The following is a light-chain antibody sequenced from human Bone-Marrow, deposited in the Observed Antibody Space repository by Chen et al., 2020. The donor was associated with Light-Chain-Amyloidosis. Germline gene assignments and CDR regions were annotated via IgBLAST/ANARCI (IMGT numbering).Light chain of an antibody. V-gene: IGLV2-14*01. CDR1: SSHVGGDNH. CDR3: SSYTITNTRV. CDR2: EVT. Sequence: QSALTQPASVSGSPGQSITISCTGTSSHVGGDNHVSWSQQPPGKAPKLMIYEVTNLPSWVPDRFSGSKSDNTASLTISGLQTEDEADYFCSSYTITNTRVLGSGTRVTVL. J-gene: IGLJ1*01.